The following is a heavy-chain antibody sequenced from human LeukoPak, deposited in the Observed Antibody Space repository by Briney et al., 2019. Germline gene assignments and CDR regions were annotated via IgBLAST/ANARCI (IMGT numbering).Heavy chain of an antibody. D-gene: IGHD2-15*01. CDR2: KRYDGSNK. Sequence: GGSLRLSCAASGFTFSSYGMHWVRQAPGKGLEWVAFKRYDGSNKYYADSVKGRFTISRDDSKNTLYLQMNSLKTEDTALYYCTTDHAGLPHHWGQGTLVTVSS. CDR3: TTDHAGLPHH. J-gene: IGHJ5*02. CDR1: GFTFSSYG. V-gene: IGHV3-30*02.